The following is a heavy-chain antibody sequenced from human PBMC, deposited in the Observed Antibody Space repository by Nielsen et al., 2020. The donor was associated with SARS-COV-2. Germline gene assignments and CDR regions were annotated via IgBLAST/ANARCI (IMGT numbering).Heavy chain of an antibody. CDR3: SSPTVAY. Sequence: GESLKISCVASGFTFSGSAMHWVRPASGKGLEWLGRIRSYANEYATEYAASVKGRFTIPRDYSKNTAYLQMNSLKTEDTAVYYCSSPTVAYWGQGTLVTVSS. J-gene: IGHJ4*02. CDR1: GFTFSGSA. D-gene: IGHD4-23*01. CDR2: IRSYANEYAT. V-gene: IGHV3-73*01.